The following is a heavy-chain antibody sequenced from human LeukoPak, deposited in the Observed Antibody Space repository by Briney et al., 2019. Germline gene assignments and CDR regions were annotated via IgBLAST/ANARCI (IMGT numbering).Heavy chain of an antibody. CDR1: GFTLSSYW. J-gene: IGHJ3*02. V-gene: IGHV3-7*01. D-gene: IGHD1-20*01. Sequence: PGGSLRLSCAASGFTLSSYWMSWVRQAPGKGLEWVANIKPDGSERYYVDSVKGRFTVSRDNAKNSLYLQMNSLRAGDTAIYYCASGNWNDRAFDIWGQGTMVTVSS. CDR2: IKPDGSER. CDR3: ASGNWNDRAFDI.